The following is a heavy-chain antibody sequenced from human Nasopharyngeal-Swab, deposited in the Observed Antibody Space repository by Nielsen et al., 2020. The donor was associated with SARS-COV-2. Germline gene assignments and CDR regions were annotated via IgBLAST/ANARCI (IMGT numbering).Heavy chain of an antibody. CDR2: IYWDDDK. D-gene: IGHD3-10*01. CDR1: GFSLSTSGVG. CDR3: AHRRQYYYGSGSYYGY. J-gene: IGHJ4*02. Sequence: SGPTLVKPTQTLTLTCTFSGFSLSTSGVGVGWIRQPPGKALEWLALIYWDDDKRYSPSLKSRLTITKDTSKNQVVLTMTNMDPVDTATYYCAHRRQYYYGSGSYYGYWGQGTLVTVSS. V-gene: IGHV2-5*02.